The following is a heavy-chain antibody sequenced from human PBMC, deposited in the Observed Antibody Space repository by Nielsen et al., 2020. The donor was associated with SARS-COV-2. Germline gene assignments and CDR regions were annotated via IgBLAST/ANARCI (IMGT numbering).Heavy chain of an antibody. CDR1: GYTFIGYG. CDR2: VSTYTGHT. Sequence: ASVKVSCKPSGYTFIGYGITWVRQAPGQGLEWMGWVSTYTGHTNYAQFLQDRVAMTADTSTSTAYMELRSLKSDDTAVYYCARDHKRITVFGVANFDFWGQGSLVTVSS. V-gene: IGHV1-18*04. CDR3: ARDHKRITVFGVANFDF. D-gene: IGHD3-3*01. J-gene: IGHJ4*02.